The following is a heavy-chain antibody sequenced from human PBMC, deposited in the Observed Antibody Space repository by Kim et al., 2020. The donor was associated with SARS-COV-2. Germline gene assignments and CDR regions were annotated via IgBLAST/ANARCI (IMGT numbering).Heavy chain of an antibody. CDR2: IYPGDSDD. CDR3: ARLEGGIVPPLDF. D-gene: IGHD2-21*01. J-gene: IGHJ4*02. CDR1: GYRFTDKW. V-gene: IGHV5-51*01. Sequence: GESLKISCEASGYRFTDKWLGWVRQRPGKGLEWVGAIYPGDSDDYYGPTFQGHVTISVDRSISKAYLQWSSLKASDSAMYYCARLEGGIVPPLDFWGQGTLVTVSS.